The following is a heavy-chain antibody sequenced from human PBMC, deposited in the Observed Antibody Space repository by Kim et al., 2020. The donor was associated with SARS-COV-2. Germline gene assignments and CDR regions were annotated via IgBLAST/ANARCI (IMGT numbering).Heavy chain of an antibody. Sequence: GGSLRLSCAASGFTFSSYGMHWVRQAPGKGLEWVAVISYDGSNKYYADSVKGRFTISRDNSKNTLYLQMNSLRAEDTAVYYCAKTATQRDHNQYYYDSSGYYDYWGQGTLVTVSS. CDR3: AKTATQRDHNQYYYDSSGYYDY. V-gene: IGHV3-30*18. CDR1: GFTFSSYG. D-gene: IGHD3-22*01. CDR2: ISYDGSNK. J-gene: IGHJ4*02.